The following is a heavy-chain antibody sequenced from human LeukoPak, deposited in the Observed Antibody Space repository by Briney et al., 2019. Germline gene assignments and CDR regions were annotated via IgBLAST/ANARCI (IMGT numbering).Heavy chain of an antibody. J-gene: IGHJ3*02. CDR3: AKALRSVAVAGIRDAFDI. V-gene: IGHV3-23*01. Sequence: GRSLRLSCSASGFTFSSYAMSWVRQAPGKGLEWVSAISGSGGSTYYADSVKGRFTISRDNSKNTLYLQMNSLRAEDTAVYYCAKALRSVAVAGIRDAFDIWGQGTMVTVSS. CDR2: ISGSGGST. D-gene: IGHD6-19*01. CDR1: GFTFSSYA.